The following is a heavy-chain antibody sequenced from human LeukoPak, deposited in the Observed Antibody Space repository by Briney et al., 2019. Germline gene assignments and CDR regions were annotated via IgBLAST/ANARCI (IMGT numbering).Heavy chain of an antibody. CDR2: INSDGSST. Sequence: GGSLRLSCAASGFTFSSYWMHWVRQAPGKGLVWVSRINSDGSSTSYADSVKGRFTISRDNAKNTLYLQMNSLRADDTAVYYCAKTPLAVAPGDFFDYWGQGTLVTVSS. CDR1: GFTFSSYW. V-gene: IGHV3-74*01. J-gene: IGHJ4*02. D-gene: IGHD6-19*01. CDR3: AKTPLAVAPGDFFDY.